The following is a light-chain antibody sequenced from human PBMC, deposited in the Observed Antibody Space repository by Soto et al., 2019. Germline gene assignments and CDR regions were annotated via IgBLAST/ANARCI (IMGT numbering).Light chain of an antibody. CDR2: DAS. CDR1: QSISSN. J-gene: IGKJ4*01. V-gene: IGKV3-15*01. CDR3: QQYNNWPLT. Sequence: ETVMTQSPATLSVSPVERATLSCMASQSISSNLAWFQQKPGQAPRLLIYDASTMATGFPARFSGSGSGTEFTLTISSLQSEDFAVYYCQQYNNWPLTFGGGTKVDIK.